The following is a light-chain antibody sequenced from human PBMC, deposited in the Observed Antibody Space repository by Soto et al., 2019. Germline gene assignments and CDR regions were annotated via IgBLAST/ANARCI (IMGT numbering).Light chain of an antibody. CDR1: QSGSNNY. Sequence: EIVLTPSAGTLSLFTVERAPLSCRASQSGSNNYLAWYQQKPGQAPRPIIYGASNRATGLPDRFSGSGSGTDFTLTTSSLEPEDFAVYYCQLRSYWALITFGEGTKLEIK. V-gene: IGKV3D-20*02. CDR2: GAS. CDR3: QLRSYWALIT. J-gene: IGKJ5*01.